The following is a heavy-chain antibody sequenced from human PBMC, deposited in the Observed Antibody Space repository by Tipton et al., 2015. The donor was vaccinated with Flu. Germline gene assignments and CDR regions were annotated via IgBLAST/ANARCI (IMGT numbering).Heavy chain of an antibody. CDR1: GYTFTGYY. J-gene: IGHJ4*02. CDR2: INPNSGGT. CDR3: APMLGSGYSYGYVS. D-gene: IGHD5-18*01. Sequence: QLVQSGAEVKKPGASVKVSCKASGYTFTGYYMHWVRQAPGQGLEWMGRINPNSGGTNYAQKFQGRVIMTRDTSISTAYMELSRLRSDDTAVYYCAPMLGSGYSYGYVSWGQGTLVTVSS. V-gene: IGHV1-2*06.